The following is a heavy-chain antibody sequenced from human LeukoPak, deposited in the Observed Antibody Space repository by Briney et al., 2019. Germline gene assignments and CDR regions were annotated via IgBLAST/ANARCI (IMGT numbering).Heavy chain of an antibody. J-gene: IGHJ4*02. V-gene: IGHV3-9*01. Sequence: PGRSLRLSCAASGFTLDDYAMHWVRQAPGKGLEWVSGISWNSGSIGYADSVKGRFTISRDNAKNSLYLQMNSLRAEDTALYYRAKDILGGYSYGAAYDYWGQGTLVTVSS. CDR1: GFTLDDYA. CDR3: AKDILGGYSYGAAYDY. CDR2: ISWNSGSI. D-gene: IGHD5-18*01.